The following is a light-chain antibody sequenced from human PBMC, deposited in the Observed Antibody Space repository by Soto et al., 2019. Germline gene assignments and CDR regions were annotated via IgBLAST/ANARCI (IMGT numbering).Light chain of an antibody. CDR2: DAS. V-gene: IGKV3D-15*01. J-gene: IGKJ5*01. CDR3: QQRGNWPPIT. Sequence: ETVMTQSPATLSVSPGERATLCCRASQSISSNLAWFQQKPGQAPRLLIYDASTMATGFPARCSGSGAGTEFTLTISSLQSEDFAVYYCQQRGNWPPITFGQGTRLDI. CDR1: QSISSN.